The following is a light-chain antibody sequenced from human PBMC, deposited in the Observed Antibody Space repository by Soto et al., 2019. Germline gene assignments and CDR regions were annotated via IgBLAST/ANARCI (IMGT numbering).Light chain of an antibody. CDR2: DAS. V-gene: IGKV3-15*01. CDR1: QSVSTN. CDR3: QQYNNWPPAIT. Sequence: ETLMTQSPATLSVSPGERATLSCRASQSVSTNLAWFQQKPGQAPRLLIYDASTRATGIPARFSGSGSGTDFTLTISSLQSEDFAVYYYQQYNNWPPAITFGPGTKVDIK. J-gene: IGKJ3*01.